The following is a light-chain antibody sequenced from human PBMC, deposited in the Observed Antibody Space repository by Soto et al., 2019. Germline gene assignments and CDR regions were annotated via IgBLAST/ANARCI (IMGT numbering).Light chain of an antibody. CDR3: QHYYSTPHT. CDR2: WAS. CDR1: QRVLYNSNNKNY. Sequence: DIVMTQSPDSLAVSLGERATINCKSSQRVLYNSNNKNYLAWYQQKTGQPPKLLIYWASTRESGVPDRFSGSGSGTDFTLTISSLQAEDVAVYYCQHYYSTPHTFGQGTKLEIK. V-gene: IGKV4-1*01. J-gene: IGKJ2*01.